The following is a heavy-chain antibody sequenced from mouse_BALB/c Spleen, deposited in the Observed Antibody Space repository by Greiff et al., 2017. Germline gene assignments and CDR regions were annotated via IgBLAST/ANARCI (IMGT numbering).Heavy chain of an antibody. Sequence: VQLKESGAELVKPGASVKLSCTASGFNIKDTYMHWVKQRPEQGLEWIGRIDPANGNTKYDPKFQGKATIPADTSSNTAYLQLSSLTSEDTAVYYCARNYGYDNYAMDYWGQGTSVTVSS. V-gene: IGHV14-3*02. CDR2: IDPANGNT. J-gene: IGHJ4*01. CDR1: GFNIKDTY. D-gene: IGHD2-2*01. CDR3: ARNYGYDNYAMDY.